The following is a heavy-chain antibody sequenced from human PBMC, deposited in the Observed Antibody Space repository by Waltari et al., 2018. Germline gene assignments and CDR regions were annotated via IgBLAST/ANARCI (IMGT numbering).Heavy chain of an antibody. Sequence: QVQLVQSGAEVKKPGASVKVSCKASGYTFTGYYMHWVRQAPGQGLEWMGGINPNSGGTNYAPKFQGRVTMTRDTSISTAYMGLSMLISDDTAVDYCTRGPRLAARPPWAKWFDPWGQGTLVTVSS. D-gene: IGHD6-6*01. CDR3: TRGPRLAARPPWAKWFDP. J-gene: IGHJ5*02. CDR1: GYTFTGYY. CDR2: INPNSGGT. V-gene: IGHV1-2*02.